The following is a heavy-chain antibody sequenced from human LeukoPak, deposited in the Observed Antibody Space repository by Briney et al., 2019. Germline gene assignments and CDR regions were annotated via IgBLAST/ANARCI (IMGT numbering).Heavy chain of an antibody. CDR3: ARAPSPYYYDSSAYYSDY. CDR1: GYTFTSFD. D-gene: IGHD3-22*01. Sequence: GASVKVSCKTSGYTFTSFDINWVRQAAGQGLEWLGWMNPYTGKTGYAQKFQGRVTFTGDTSIRTAYMEVSSPTSEDTAVYYCARAPSPYYYDSSAYYSDYWGQGTLVTVSS. V-gene: IGHV1-8*03. CDR2: MNPYTGKT. J-gene: IGHJ4*02.